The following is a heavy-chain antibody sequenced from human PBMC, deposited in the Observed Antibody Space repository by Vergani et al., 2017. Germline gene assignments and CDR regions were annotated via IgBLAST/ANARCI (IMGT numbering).Heavy chain of an antibody. J-gene: IGHJ4*02. CDR3: ARSPRKLGTLDY. D-gene: IGHD7-27*01. CDR1: GGSISSSSYY. CDR2: IYYSGST. Sequence: QLQLQESGPGLVKPSETLSLTCTVSGGSISSSSYYWGWIRQPPGKGLEWIGSIYYSGSTNYNPSLKSRVTISVDTSKNQFSLKLSSVTAADTAVYYCARSPRKLGTLDYWGQGTLVTVSS. V-gene: IGHV4-39*07.